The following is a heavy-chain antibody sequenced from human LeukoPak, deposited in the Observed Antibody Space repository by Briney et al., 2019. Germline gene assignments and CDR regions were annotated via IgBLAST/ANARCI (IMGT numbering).Heavy chain of an antibody. CDR2: IIPIFGTA. V-gene: IGHV1-69*05. D-gene: IGHD3-10*01. CDR1: GGTFSSYA. Sequence: SSVKVSCKASGGTFSSYAISWVRQAPGQGLEWMGRIIPIFGTANYAQKFQGRVTITTDESTSTAYMELSSLRSEDTAVYYCARGRVSPDGRAYYFDYWGQGTLVTVSS. J-gene: IGHJ4*02. CDR3: ARGRVSPDGRAYYFDY.